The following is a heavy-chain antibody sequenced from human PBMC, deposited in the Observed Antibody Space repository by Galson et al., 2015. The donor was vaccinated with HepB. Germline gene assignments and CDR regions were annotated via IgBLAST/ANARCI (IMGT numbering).Heavy chain of an antibody. V-gene: IGHV3-15*01. J-gene: IGHJ5*02. CDR3: TTDVYYSTYWSWLDP. D-gene: IGHD2-8*02. CDR1: GFPFNNAW. Sequence: SLRLSCAASGFPFNNAWMTWVRQAPGMGLEWVGRIKSKTDGETTDYAAPVKGRFTISRDDSKNRLYLQMNSLKTEDTAGYYCTTDVYYSTYWSWLDPRGQGTLVTVSS. CDR2: IKSKTDGETT.